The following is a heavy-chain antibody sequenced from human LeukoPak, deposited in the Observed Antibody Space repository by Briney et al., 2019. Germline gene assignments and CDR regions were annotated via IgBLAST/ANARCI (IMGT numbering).Heavy chain of an antibody. Sequence: SETLSLTCTVSGGSISRYYWSWIRQPPGKGLEWIGYIYYSGSTNYNPSLKSRVTISVDTSKNQFSLKLSSVTAADTAVYYCARVSMGGHYYDSSGYYPKRHFDIWGQGTMVTVSS. CDR1: GGSISRYY. V-gene: IGHV4-59*01. CDR3: ARVSMGGHYYDSSGYYPKRHFDI. CDR2: IYYSGST. D-gene: IGHD3-22*01. J-gene: IGHJ3*02.